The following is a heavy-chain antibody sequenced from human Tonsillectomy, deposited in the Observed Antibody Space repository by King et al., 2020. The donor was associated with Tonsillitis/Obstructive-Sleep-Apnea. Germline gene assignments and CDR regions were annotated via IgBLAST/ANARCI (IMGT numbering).Heavy chain of an antibody. CDR2: ISRNSGSI. D-gene: IGHD4-23*01. J-gene: IGHJ3*02. V-gene: IGHV3-9*01. CDR1: GFTFDDYA. CDR3: AKDLIIADSGNPGVAFDI. Sequence: VQLVESGGGLVQPGRSLRLSCAASGFTFDDYAMYWVRQAPGKGLEWVSGISRNSGSIGYADSVKGRFTISRDNAKNSLYLQMNSLRTEDTALYHCAKDLIIADSGNPGVAFDIWGQGTMVTVSS.